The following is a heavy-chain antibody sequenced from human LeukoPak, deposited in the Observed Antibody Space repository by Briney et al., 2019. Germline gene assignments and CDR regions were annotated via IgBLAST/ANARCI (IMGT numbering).Heavy chain of an antibody. CDR3: ARHGGYVKAFDY. V-gene: IGHV4-59*11. CDR1: GGSISSHY. J-gene: IGHJ4*02. D-gene: IGHD5-12*01. CDR2: ICYSGST. Sequence: SETLSLTCTVSGGSISSHYWSWIRQPPGKGLEWIGYICYSGSTNYNPSLKSRVTISVDTSKNQFSLKLSSVTAADTAVYYCARHGGYVKAFDYWGQGTLVTVSS.